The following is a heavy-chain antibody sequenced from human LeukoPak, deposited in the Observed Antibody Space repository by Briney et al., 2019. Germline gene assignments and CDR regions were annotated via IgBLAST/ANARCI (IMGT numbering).Heavy chain of an antibody. CDR1: GGSISSGDYY. V-gene: IGHV4-39*07. Sequence: PSETLSLTCTVSGGSISSGDYYLGWIRQPPGKGLEWIGSIYHSGSTYYNPSLKSRVTISVHTSKNQFSLKLSSVTAADTAVYYCARAGPDSSGYYLDAFDIWGQGTMVTVSS. CDR3: ARAGPDSSGYYLDAFDI. D-gene: IGHD3-22*01. CDR2: IYHSGST. J-gene: IGHJ3*02.